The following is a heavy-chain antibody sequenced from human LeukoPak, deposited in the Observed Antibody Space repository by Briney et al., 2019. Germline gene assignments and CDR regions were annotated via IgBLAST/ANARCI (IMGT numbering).Heavy chain of an antibody. D-gene: IGHD1-14*01. CDR1: GFTFSSYA. CDR2: ISGSGHRT. V-gene: IGHV3-23*01. Sequence: GGSLRLSCAASGFTFSSYAMSWVRQAPGKGLEWVSAISGSGHRTYYVDSVKGRFTISRDNSKNTLYLQMNSLRGDDTAVYYCAKEEPTNGLHLDYWGQGTLVAVSS. CDR3: AKEEPTNGLHLDY. J-gene: IGHJ4*02.